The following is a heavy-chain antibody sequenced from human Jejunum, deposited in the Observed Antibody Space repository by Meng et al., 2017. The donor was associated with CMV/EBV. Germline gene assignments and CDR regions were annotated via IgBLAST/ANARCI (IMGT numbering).Heavy chain of an antibody. Sequence: VSCVSISRYFWSWLRQSPGKGLEWIGYFYYDGTHYHPSLKSRAPISLDTSKNQFSLQLSSVTAADTAVYYCARESTSRGKYYFDYWGQGTLVTVSS. CDR2: FYYDGT. CDR1: CVSISRYF. CDR3: ARESTSRGKYYFDY. J-gene: IGHJ4*02. D-gene: IGHD2-2*01. V-gene: IGHV4-59*01.